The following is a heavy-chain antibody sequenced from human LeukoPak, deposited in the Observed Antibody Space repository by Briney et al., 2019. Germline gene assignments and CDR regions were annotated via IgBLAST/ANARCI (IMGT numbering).Heavy chain of an antibody. CDR2: INPSGGST. D-gene: IGHD5-18*01. Sequence: GASVKVSCKASGYTFTSYYMHWVRQAPGQGLEWMGIINPSGGSTSYAQKFQGRVTMTRDTSTSAVYMELSSLRSEDTAAYYCARVDTAMLLYDYWGQGTLVTVSS. V-gene: IGHV1-46*01. CDR3: ARVDTAMLLYDY. J-gene: IGHJ4*02. CDR1: GYTFTSYY.